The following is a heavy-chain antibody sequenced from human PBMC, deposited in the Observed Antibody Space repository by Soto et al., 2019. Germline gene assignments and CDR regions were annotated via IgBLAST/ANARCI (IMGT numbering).Heavy chain of an antibody. J-gene: IGHJ3*02. Sequence: QVQLVESGGALVQPGRSLSLSCAAPGLTFSSNGINWVGKAPGRGLEWVAVIWYDGSNKYYADSVKARFTISRDNSKNTLYLQMNSLRAEDTAVYYCAREREVWAFDIWGQGTMVTVSS. V-gene: IGHV3-33*01. D-gene: IGHD2-8*01. CDR1: GLTFSSNG. CDR2: IWYDGSNK. CDR3: AREREVWAFDI.